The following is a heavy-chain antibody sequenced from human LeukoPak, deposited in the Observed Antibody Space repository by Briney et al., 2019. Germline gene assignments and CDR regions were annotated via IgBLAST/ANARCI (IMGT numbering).Heavy chain of an antibody. CDR2: NSSSGNT. CDR3: ARGCLPP. D-gene: IGHD4/OR15-4a*01. J-gene: IGHJ5*02. V-gene: IGHV4-59*01. Sequence: AEALSLTCTVSGGSISLYYWTWIRQPPGKGLEWIGYNSSSGNTNYNPSLKSRVTMSVDMSKNQFSLKLSSVTAADTAMYYCARGCLPPWGQGTLVTVSS. CDR1: GGSISLYY.